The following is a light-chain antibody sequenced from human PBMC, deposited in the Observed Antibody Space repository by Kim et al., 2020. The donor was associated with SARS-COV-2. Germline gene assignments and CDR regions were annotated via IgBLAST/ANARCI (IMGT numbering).Light chain of an antibody. Sequence: VPPRQTASRTLYGSKGWSRDACWYQQRPGQPPVLVIYHGTKRPSGIPVRFYGSFAGNTAPLTISATQATDEAEYFCQAWDTTTVLFGGGTQLTVL. V-gene: IGLV3-1*01. CDR3: QAWDTTTVL. CDR2: HGT. J-gene: IGLJ2*01. CDR1: KGWSRD.